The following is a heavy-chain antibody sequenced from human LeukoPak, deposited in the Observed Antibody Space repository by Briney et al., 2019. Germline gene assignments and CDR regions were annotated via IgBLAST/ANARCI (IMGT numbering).Heavy chain of an antibody. D-gene: IGHD6-19*01. Sequence: ASVKVSCKASGYTFTSYDINWVRQATGQGLEWMGWMNPNSGNTGYAQKFQGRVTMTRNTSISTAYMELSSLRSEDTAVYYCARGWSGWDDYYYYYMDAWGKGTTVTISS. CDR2: MNPNSGNT. CDR3: ARGWSGWDDYYYYYMDA. V-gene: IGHV1-8*01. CDR1: GYTFTSYD. J-gene: IGHJ6*03.